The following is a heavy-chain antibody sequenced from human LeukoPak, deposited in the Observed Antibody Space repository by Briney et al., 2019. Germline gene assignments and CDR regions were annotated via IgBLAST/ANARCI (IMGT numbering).Heavy chain of an antibody. J-gene: IGHJ4*02. CDR3: ARQTGSGLFILP. D-gene: IGHD3/OR15-3a*01. CDR2: IYYSGGS. CDR1: GGSIRSSSYY. V-gene: IGHV4-39*07. Sequence: SETLSLTCTVSGGSIRSSSYYWGWIRQPPGKGLEWIGSIYYSGGSYYNPSLKSRVTISVDTSKNQFSLKLSSVTAADTAVYYCARQTGSGLFILPGGQGTLVTVSS.